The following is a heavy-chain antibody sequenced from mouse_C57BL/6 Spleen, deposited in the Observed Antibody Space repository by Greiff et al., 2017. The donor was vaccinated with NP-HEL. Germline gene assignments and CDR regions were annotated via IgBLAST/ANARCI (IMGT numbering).Heavy chain of an antibody. CDR3: ASDDYDGYFDY. Sequence: QVQLQQSGAELARPGASVKMSCKASGYTFTSYTMHWVKQRPGQGLEWIGYINPSSGYTKYNQKFKDKATLTADKSSSTAYMQLSSLTSEDSAVYYCASDDYDGYFDYWGQGTTLTVSS. V-gene: IGHV1-4*01. CDR1: GYTFTSYT. J-gene: IGHJ2*01. CDR2: INPSSGYT. D-gene: IGHD2-4*01.